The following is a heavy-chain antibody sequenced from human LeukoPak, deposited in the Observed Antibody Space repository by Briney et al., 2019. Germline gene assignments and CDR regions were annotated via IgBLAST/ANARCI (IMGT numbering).Heavy chain of an antibody. CDR1: GGSISSSGYY. D-gene: IGHD6-25*01. V-gene: IGHV4-39*07. CDR2: IYYSGST. J-gene: IGHJ4*02. CDR3: ARDHQQRTPFDY. Sequence: SETLSLTCTVSGGSISSSGYYWSWIRQHPGTGLEWIGSIYYSGSTYYNPSLKSRVTISVDTSKNQFSLKLSSVTAADTAVYYCARDHQQRTPFDYWGQGTLVTVPS.